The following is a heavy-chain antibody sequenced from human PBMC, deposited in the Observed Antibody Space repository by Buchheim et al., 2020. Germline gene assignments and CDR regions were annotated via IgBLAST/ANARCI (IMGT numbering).Heavy chain of an antibody. CDR3: ARKPVTYDPGDY. V-gene: IGHV4-34*01. CDR1: GGSFSGYY. J-gene: IGHJ4*02. CDR2: INHSGST. Sequence: QVQLQQWGAGLLKPSETLSLTCAVYGGSFSGYYWSWIRQPPGKGLEWIGEINHSGSTNYNPSLKSRVTISVDTSNNQFSLRLSSVTAADTAVYYCARKPVTYDPGDYWGQGTL. D-gene: IGHD3-16*01.